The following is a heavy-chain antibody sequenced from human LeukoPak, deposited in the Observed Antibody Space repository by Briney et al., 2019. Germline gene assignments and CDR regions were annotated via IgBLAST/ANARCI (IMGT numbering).Heavy chain of an antibody. CDR1: GYTLTELS. J-gene: IGHJ3*02. D-gene: IGHD3-22*01. CDR3: ATTRRGIVVVRDAFDI. Sequence: ASVKVSCKVSGYTLTELSMRWVRQAPGKGLEWMGDFDPEDGETIYAQKFQGRVTMTEDTSTDTAYMELSSLRSEDTAVYYCATTRRGIVVVRDAFDIWGQGTMVTVSS. CDR2: FDPEDGET. V-gene: IGHV1-24*01.